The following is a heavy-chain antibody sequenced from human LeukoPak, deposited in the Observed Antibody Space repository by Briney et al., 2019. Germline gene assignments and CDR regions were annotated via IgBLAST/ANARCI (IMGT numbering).Heavy chain of an antibody. CDR2: IYSAGST. CDR3: ATYYYDGSGYPLDY. V-gene: IGHV3-66*01. J-gene: IGHJ4*02. Sequence: GGSLRLSCAASGFTFSRNYMSWVRQAPGKGLEWVSVIYSAGSTYYADSVKGRFTISRDNSKNTLYLQMNSLRAEDTAVYYCATYYYDGSGYPLDYWGQGTLVTVSS. D-gene: IGHD3-22*01. CDR1: GFTFSRNY.